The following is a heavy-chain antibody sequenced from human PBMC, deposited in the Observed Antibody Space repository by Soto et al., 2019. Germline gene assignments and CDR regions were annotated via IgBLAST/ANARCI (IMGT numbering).Heavy chain of an antibody. D-gene: IGHD3-10*01. J-gene: IGHJ4*02. Sequence: QVQLVQSGAEVKKPGSSVKVSCKASGGIFSTYAISWLRQAPGQGLEGMGGIIPLFGTPNYAQRFQGRVTITADESTSQAYMELSRVRSEVTAVYYCAIDSVDYSSGNCFNLIDFRAQGTLVTVSS. CDR3: AIDSVDYSSGNCFNLIDF. CDR1: GGIFSTYA. CDR2: IIPLFGTP. V-gene: IGHV1-69*01.